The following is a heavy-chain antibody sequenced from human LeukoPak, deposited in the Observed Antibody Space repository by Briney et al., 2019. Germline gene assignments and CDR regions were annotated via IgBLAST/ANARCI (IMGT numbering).Heavy chain of an antibody. CDR3: ARTYCSTYACPFDR. Sequence: SETLSLTCTVSGGSISTYYWSWIRQPPGKGLECLGFIFHTGTTNYDPSLKSRVTISVDTSKNQFSLKLSSVTAADTAIYYCARTYCSTYACPFDRWGQGTLVTVSS. J-gene: IGHJ4*02. D-gene: IGHD2-2*01. V-gene: IGHV4-59*08. CDR1: GGSISTYY. CDR2: IFHTGTT.